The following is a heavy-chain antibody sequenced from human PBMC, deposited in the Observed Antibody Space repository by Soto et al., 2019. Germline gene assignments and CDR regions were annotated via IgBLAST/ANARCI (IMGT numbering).Heavy chain of an antibody. CDR2: IYYSGST. Sequence: SETLSLTCTVSGGSISSYYWSWIRQHPGKGLEWIGYIYYSGSTYYNPSLKSRVTISVDTSKNQFSLKLSSVTAADTAVYYCARSIAAASNWFDPWGQGTLVTVSS. CDR3: ARSIAAASNWFDP. J-gene: IGHJ5*02. V-gene: IGHV4-59*06. D-gene: IGHD6-13*01. CDR1: GGSISSYY.